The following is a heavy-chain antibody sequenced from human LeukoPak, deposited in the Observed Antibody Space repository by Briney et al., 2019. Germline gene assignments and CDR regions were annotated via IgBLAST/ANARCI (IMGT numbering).Heavy chain of an antibody. J-gene: IGHJ4*02. CDR3: AGHSTSSGWSPLDY. CDR2: INPNSGGT. CDR1: GYTFTGYY. D-gene: IGHD6-19*01. V-gene: IGHV1-2*04. Sequence: ASVKVSCKASGYTFTGYYMHWVRQAPGQGLEWMGWINPNSGGTNYAQKFQGWVTMTRDTSISTAYMELSRLRSDDTAVYYCAGHSTSSGWSPLDYWGQGTLVTVSS.